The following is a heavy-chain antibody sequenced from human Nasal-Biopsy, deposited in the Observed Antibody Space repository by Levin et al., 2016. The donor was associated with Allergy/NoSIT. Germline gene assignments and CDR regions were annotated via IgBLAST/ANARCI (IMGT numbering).Heavy chain of an antibody. D-gene: IGHD3-10*01. CDR1: GGSISRYY. CDR2: VYDTRIS. V-gene: IGHV4-59*01. CDR3: ARGLSEGASFGDSNWFDA. J-gene: IGHJ5*02. Sequence: GSLRLSCTVSGGSISRYYWTWIRQPPGKGLEWIAYVYDTRISDSNPSLKSRVSISEDRSKRQFTLTLRSVTAADTAVYYCARGLSEGASFGDSNWFDAWGQGNPGHRLL.